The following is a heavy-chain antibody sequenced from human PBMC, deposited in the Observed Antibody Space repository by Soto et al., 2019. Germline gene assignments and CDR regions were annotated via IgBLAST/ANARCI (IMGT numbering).Heavy chain of an antibody. CDR2: IYYSGST. V-gene: IGHV4-39*01. CDR1: GGSISSSSYY. Sequence: SETPYLTCTVSGGSISSSSYYWGWIRQPPGKGLEWIGSIYYSGSTYYNPSLKSRVTISVDTSKNQFSLKLSSVTAADTAVYYCASGPSFSGSYFYYYYGMDVWGQGTTVTVSS. J-gene: IGHJ6*02. CDR3: ASGPSFSGSYFYYYYGMDV. D-gene: IGHD1-26*01.